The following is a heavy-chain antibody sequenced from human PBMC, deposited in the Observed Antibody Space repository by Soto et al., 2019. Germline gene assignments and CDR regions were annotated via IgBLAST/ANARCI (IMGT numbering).Heavy chain of an antibody. CDR1: GYSFTSYW. CDR3: ASSHYYGSSGYPPSNDAFDI. CDR2: IYPGDSDT. J-gene: IGHJ3*02. D-gene: IGHD3-22*01. V-gene: IGHV5-51*01. Sequence: GESLKISCKGSGYSFTSYWIGWVRQMPGKGLEWMGIIYPGDSDTRYSPSFQGQVTISADKSISTAYLQWSSLKASDTAMYYCASSHYYGSSGYPPSNDAFDIWGQGTMVTVSS.